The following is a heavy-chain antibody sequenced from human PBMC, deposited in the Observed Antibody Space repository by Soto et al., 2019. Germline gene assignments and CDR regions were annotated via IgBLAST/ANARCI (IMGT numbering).Heavy chain of an antibody. CDR3: ARKGVAFDY. J-gene: IGHJ4*02. V-gene: IGHV3-48*01. CDR1: GFTFSSYS. Sequence: GGSLRLSCAASGFTFSSYSMNWVRQAPGKGLEWIAYVSTTSSSRYYADSVKGRFTISRDNAKNSVFLQMNSLRGEEPAVSYCARKGVAFDYWGQGALVTVSS. D-gene: IGHD3-3*01. CDR2: VSTTSSSR.